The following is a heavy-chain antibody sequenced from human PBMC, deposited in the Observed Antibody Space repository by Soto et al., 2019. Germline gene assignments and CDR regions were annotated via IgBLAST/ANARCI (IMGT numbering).Heavy chain of an antibody. V-gene: IGHV5-10-1*01. CDR1: GYSFTSYW. CDR3: ASPGGGESRNDAFDI. Sequence: PGESLKISCKGSGYSFTSYWISWVRQMPGKGLEWMGRIDPSDSYTNYSPSFQGHVTISADKSISTAYLQWSSLKASDTAMYYCASPGGGESRNDAFDIWGQGTLVTVSS. CDR2: IDPSDSYT. D-gene: IGHD3-10*01. J-gene: IGHJ3*02.